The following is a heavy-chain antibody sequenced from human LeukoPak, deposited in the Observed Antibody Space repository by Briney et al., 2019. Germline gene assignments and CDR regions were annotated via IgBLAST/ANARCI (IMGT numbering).Heavy chain of an antibody. Sequence: SETLSLTCDFSGDSLSGYYWSWLRQPPGKGLEWIAYRQSNGYTEYYPSLMSRVTISLDTSKRQLSLKLTSVTAADTAVYYCARDRLGLWFGSFDPWGQGTLVTVSS. V-gene: IGHV4-59*01. J-gene: IGHJ5*02. CDR1: GDSLSGYY. CDR2: RQSNGYT. CDR3: ARDRLGLWFGSFDP. D-gene: IGHD3-10*01.